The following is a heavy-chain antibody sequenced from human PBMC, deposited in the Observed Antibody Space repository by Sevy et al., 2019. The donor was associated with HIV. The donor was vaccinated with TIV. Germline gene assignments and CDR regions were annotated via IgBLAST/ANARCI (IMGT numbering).Heavy chain of an antibody. CDR1: GFTFSGSA. V-gene: IGHV3-73*01. D-gene: IGHD1-1*01. Sequence: GGSLRLSCAASGFTFSGSAMHWVRQASGKGLEWVGRIRSKANSYATAYAASVKGMFTISRDDPENTAYLQMNSLKTEDTAVYYCTSPAGRDGYTPLVLWGQGTLVTVSS. CDR3: TSPAGRDGYTPLVL. J-gene: IGHJ4*02. CDR2: IRSKANSYAT.